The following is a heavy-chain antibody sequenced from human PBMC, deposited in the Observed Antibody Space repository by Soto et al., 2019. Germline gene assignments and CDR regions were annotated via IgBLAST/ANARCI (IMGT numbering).Heavy chain of an antibody. Sequence: GESLKISCKGSGYSFTSYWIGWVRQMPGKGLEWMGIIYPGDSDTRYSPSFQGQVTISADKSISTAYLQWSSLKASDTAMYYCARRDNQLCGFYGMSVSGQGTTVTVSS. CDR3: ARRDNQLCGFYGMSV. CDR2: IYPGDSDT. CDR1: GYSFTSYW. D-gene: IGHD6-25*01. J-gene: IGHJ6*02. V-gene: IGHV5-51*01.